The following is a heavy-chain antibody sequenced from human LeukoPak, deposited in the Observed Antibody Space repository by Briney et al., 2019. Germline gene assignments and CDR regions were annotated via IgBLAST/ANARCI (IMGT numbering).Heavy chain of an antibody. CDR2: IYPGDSDT. CDR3: ARLQPDSSSWSGWFDP. J-gene: IGHJ5*02. CDR1: GYSFTSYW. Sequence: GESLKISCKGSGYSFTSYWIGWVRQMPGKGLEWMGIIYPGDSDTGYSPSFQGQVTISADKSISTAYLQWSSLKASDTAMYYCARLQPDSSSWSGWFDPWGQGTLVTVSS. D-gene: IGHD6-13*01. V-gene: IGHV5-51*01.